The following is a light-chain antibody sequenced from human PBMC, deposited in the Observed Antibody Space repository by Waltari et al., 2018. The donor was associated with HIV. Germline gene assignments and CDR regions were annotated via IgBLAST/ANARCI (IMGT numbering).Light chain of an antibody. CDR2: DVS. V-gene: IGLV2-14*03. J-gene: IGLJ1*01. Sequence: QSALTQPASVSGSPGQSITISCTGTSSDVGGYKYVSWYQQHPGNAPKLMIYDVSKRPSGVSNRFSGSKSGNTASLTISGLQAEDEADYYCSSYTSSSTYVFGTGTKVTVL. CDR1: SSDVGGYKY. CDR3: SSYTSSSTYV.